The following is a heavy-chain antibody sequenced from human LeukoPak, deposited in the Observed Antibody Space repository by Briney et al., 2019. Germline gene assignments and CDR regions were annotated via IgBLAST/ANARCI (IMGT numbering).Heavy chain of an antibody. CDR1: GGPISRYH. J-gene: IGHJ3*02. CDR3: ANSNWNDAFDI. Sequence: SETLSLTCTVSGGPISRYHWSWIRQPRGKGLEWIGRIYTSGSTNYNPSLKSRVTMSVDTSKNQFSLKVSSVTAADTAVYYCANSNWNDAFDIWGQGTMVTVSS. D-gene: IGHD1-1*01. V-gene: IGHV4-4*07. CDR2: IYTSGST.